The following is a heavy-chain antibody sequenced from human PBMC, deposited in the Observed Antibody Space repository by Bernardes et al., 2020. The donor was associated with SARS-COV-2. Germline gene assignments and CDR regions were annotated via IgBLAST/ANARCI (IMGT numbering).Heavy chain of an antibody. CDR3: ARPVSAYCSGGSCYQYYFDH. Sequence: SETLSLTCTVSGGSISSGGYYWSWIRQHPGKGLEWIGYIHHSGSTYYNPSLESRVTISLDTSKNQLSLKLSSVTAADTAVYYCARPVSAYCSGGSCYQYYFDHWGQGSLVTVSS. CDR2: IHHSGST. CDR1: GGSISSGGYY. J-gene: IGHJ4*02. D-gene: IGHD2-15*01. V-gene: IGHV4-31*03.